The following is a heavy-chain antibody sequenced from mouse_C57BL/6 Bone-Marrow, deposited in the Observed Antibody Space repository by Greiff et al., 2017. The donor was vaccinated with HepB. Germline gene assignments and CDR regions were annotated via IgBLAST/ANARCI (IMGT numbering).Heavy chain of an antibody. CDR3: ARKGSSGYGAYYYAMDY. D-gene: IGHD3-2*02. CDR2: INPNYGTT. J-gene: IGHJ4*01. CDR1: GYSFTDYN. V-gene: IGHV1-39*01. Sequence: VQLQQSGPELVKPGASVKISCKASGYSFTDYNMNWVKQSNGKSLEWIGVINPNYGTTSYNQKFKGKATLTVDQSSSTAYMQLNSLTSDDSAVYYCARKGSSGYGAYYYAMDYWGQGTSVTVSS.